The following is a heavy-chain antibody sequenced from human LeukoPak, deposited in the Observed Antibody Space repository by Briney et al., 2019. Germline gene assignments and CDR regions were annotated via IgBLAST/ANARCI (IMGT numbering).Heavy chain of an antibody. CDR3: ARGDVDTAPSDY. V-gene: IGHV4-4*07. CDR2: IYTSGST. CDR1: GGSISNFY. D-gene: IGHD5-18*01. J-gene: IGHJ4*02. Sequence: SDTLSLTCTVSGGSISNFYWSWIRQPAGKGLEWIGRIYTSGSTNYNPSLKSRVTMSVDTSKNQFSLKLSSVTAADTAVYYCARGDVDTAPSDYWGQGTLVTVSS.